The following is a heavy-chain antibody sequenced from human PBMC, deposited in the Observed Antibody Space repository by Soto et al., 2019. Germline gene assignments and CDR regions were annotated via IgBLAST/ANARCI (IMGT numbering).Heavy chain of an antibody. CDR2: LYMDDTT. CDR1: GFSVSDNY. J-gene: IGHJ4*02. Sequence: EVQLVESGGGLIQPGGSLRLSCAASGFSVSDNYMSWVRRAPGKGLEWIAVLYMDDTTYYTDSIKGRFTVSRDNSKNILYLHMNSLRAEDTAVYYCAGTESRSSSTQFDYWGQGALVTVSS. V-gene: IGHV3-53*01. D-gene: IGHD6-6*01. CDR3: AGTESRSSSTQFDY.